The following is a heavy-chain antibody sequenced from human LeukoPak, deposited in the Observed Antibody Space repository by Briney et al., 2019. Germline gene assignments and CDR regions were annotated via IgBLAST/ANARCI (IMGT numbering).Heavy chain of an antibody. J-gene: IGHJ3*02. CDR3: AGIRYDSRPNCAFDI. CDR2: ISSSGSTYI. D-gene: IGHD3-22*01. Sequence: PGGSLRLSCAASGFTFSSYRMNWVRQAPGKGLEWVSSISSSGSTYIYYADSVKGRFTISRDNAKNSLYLQMNSLRAEDTAVYFCAGIRYDSRPNCAFDIWGQGTMVTVSS. CDR1: GFTFSSYR. V-gene: IGHV3-21*01.